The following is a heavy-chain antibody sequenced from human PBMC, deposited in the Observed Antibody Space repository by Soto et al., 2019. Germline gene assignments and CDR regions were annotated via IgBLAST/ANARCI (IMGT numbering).Heavy chain of an antibody. CDR3: ARSRGSSNSNFDS. J-gene: IGHJ4*02. V-gene: IGHV1-69*08. D-gene: IGHD3-16*01. Sequence: QVQLVQSGAEVKKPGSSVKVSCKASADTFTGYTVTWVRQAPGQGLEWVGRVIPILGASNFAQKFQGRVTISADKPTVTAYMVRTGLTSEYTAVYSCARSRGSSNSNFDSWGQGPLVTVSS. CDR2: VIPILGAS. CDR1: ADTFTGYT.